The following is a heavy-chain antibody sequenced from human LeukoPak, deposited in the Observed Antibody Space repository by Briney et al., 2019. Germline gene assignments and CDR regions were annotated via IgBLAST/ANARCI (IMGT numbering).Heavy chain of an antibody. D-gene: IGHD4-23*01. J-gene: IGHJ4*02. CDR2: MNPNSGNT. CDR1: GYTFTSYD. CDR3: ARGTRTFDY. Sequence: ASVKVSCKASGYTFTSYDINWVQQATGQGLEWMGWMNPNSGNTGYAQNFQGRVTMTRNTSISTAYMELTSLRSEDAAVYYCARGTRTFDYWGQGTLVTVSS. V-gene: IGHV1-8*01.